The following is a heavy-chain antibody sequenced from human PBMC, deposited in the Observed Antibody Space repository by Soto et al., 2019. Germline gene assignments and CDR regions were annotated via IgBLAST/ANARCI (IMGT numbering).Heavy chain of an antibody. CDR2: TYYRSKWYN. V-gene: IGHV6-1*01. CDR3: ARDRREKYSSSSHAFDI. CDR1: GDSVSSNSAA. Sequence: SQTLSLTCAISGDSVSSNSAAWNWIRESPSRGLEWLGRTYYRSKWYNDYAVSVKSRITINPDTSKNQFSLQLNSVTPEDTAVYYCARDRREKYSSSSHAFDIWGQGTMVTVSS. D-gene: IGHD6-6*01. J-gene: IGHJ3*02.